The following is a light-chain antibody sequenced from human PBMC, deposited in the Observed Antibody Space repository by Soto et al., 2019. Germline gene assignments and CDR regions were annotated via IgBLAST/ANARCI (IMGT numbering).Light chain of an antibody. CDR3: QHYNNWPPVT. V-gene: IGKV3-15*01. Sequence: EIVMTQSPATLSVSPGERATLSCRASQSVSNNLAWYQQKPGQPPRLLIYGASTRATGIPVRFSGSGSGTEFTLTISSLQSEDFAVYYCQHYNNWPPVTFGQGTKLEIK. J-gene: IGKJ2*01. CDR2: GAS. CDR1: QSVSNN.